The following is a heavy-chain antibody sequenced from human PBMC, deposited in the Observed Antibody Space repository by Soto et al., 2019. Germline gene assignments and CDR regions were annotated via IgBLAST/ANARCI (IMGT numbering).Heavy chain of an antibody. D-gene: IGHD2-21*02. Sequence: EVQLVESGGGLVQPGGSLRLSCVASGFTFNYYWMHWVRQAPGKGLMWVSRLQTDGSHPDYADSVKGRFTSYRDNAKNTLYLQMNNLRVEDTGVYYCGRGGDPDYWGQGTLVTVSS. J-gene: IGHJ4*02. V-gene: IGHV3-74*01. CDR3: GRGGDPDY. CDR2: LQTDGSHP. CDR1: GFTFNYYW.